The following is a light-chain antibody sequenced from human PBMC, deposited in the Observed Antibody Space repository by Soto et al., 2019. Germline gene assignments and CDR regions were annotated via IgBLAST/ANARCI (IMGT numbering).Light chain of an antibody. CDR3: LQDYNYPRT. Sequence: AIQMTQSPSSLSASVGDRVTITCRASQGIRNDLNWYQQKPGKAPKLLIYAASSLQSGVPSRFSGSRSATDFTLTISSLQPEDFATYYCLQDYNYPRTFGHGTKVEIK. CDR2: AAS. J-gene: IGKJ1*01. CDR1: QGIRND. V-gene: IGKV1-6*01.